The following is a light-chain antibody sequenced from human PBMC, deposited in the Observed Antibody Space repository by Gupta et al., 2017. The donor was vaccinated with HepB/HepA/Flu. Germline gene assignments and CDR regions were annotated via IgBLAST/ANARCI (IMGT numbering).Light chain of an antibody. CDR1: TIGSKS. J-gene: IGLJ2*01. CDR2: DDS. Sequence: SFVLTQPPSVSLAPGKTARITCTGNTIGSKSVHWYQQKPGQAPVLGVYDDSDRPSGIPERFSGSNSGNTDTLTISSVDVGDEAAYVCQVWDDSVDHPVVFGGGTKLTVL. V-gene: IGLV3-21*03. CDR3: QVWDDSVDHPVV.